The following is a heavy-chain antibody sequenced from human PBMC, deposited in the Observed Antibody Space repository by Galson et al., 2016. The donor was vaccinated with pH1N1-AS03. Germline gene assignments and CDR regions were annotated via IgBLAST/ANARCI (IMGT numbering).Heavy chain of an antibody. D-gene: IGHD4/OR15-4a*01. V-gene: IGHV3-48*04. Sequence: SLRLSCAASGFTFGTYAMNWVRQAPGKGLEWISYISGGSLTVYYADSVKGRFSVSRDNAKNSLYPEMNSLRAEDTAVYYGAREENVLKTTVLLPFWAWGQGTLVAVSS. CDR2: ISGGSLTV. J-gene: IGHJ5*02. CDR1: GFTFGTYA. CDR3: AREENVLKTTVLLPFWA.